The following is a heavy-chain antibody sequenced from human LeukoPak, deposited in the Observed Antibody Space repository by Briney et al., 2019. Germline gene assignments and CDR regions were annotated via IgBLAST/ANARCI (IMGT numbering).Heavy chain of an antibody. D-gene: IGHD3-10*01. V-gene: IGHV4-34*03. Sequence: SETLSLTCAVCGGSFSGYYWSWIRQPPGKGLEGMGESNHSGSTNHNPSLQSRGTISEDTTKNQCYLKSSAVPAEDPGEDYVSEVKARSFILWLPNPAYFFDYWGQGTLVTVSS. J-gene: IGHJ4*02. CDR1: GGSFSGYY. CDR2: SNHSGST. CDR3: SEVKARSFILWLPNPAYFFDY.